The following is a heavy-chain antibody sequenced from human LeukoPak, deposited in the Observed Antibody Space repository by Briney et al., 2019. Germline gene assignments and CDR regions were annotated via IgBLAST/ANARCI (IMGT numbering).Heavy chain of an antibody. Sequence: GASVTVSCKASGYTFTGYYMHWVRQAPGQGLEWMGWINPNSGGTDYAQKFQGRVTMTRDTSISTAYMELSRLRSDDTAVYYCAREGVVVVPAANDYYYYMDVWGKGTTVTISS. CDR2: INPNSGGT. J-gene: IGHJ6*03. V-gene: IGHV1-2*02. D-gene: IGHD2-2*01. CDR1: GYTFTGYY. CDR3: AREGVVVVPAANDYYYYMDV.